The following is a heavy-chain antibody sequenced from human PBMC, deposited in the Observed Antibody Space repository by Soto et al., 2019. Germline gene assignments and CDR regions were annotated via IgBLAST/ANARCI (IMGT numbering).Heavy chain of an antibody. J-gene: IGHJ4*02. CDR2: ISVSGDST. CDR1: GFTFSTYA. D-gene: IGHD2-15*01. CDR3: ATRHLPYCSGGTCNPFDC. Sequence: PGGSLRLSCAASGFTFSTYAMSWVRQAPGKGLEWVSTISVSGDSTYSADSVKGRFAVSRDNSKNTVYLQMNSLRAEDTAIYYCATRHLPYCSGGTCNPFDCWGQGTLVTVSS. V-gene: IGHV3-23*01.